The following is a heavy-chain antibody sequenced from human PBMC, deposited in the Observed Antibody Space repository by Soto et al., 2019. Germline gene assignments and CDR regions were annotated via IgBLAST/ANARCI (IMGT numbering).Heavy chain of an antibody. J-gene: IGHJ4*02. CDR3: PKFARRRSWEY. CDR1: GYTFTSYG. Sequence: QVQLVQSGAEVKKPGASVKVSCKASGYTFTSYGISWVRQAPGQGLEWMGWISADNGNTNYAQKLQGRVTITTDTTTSTAEMELMCLSSDVTAVDCWPKFARRRSWEYWGQGTLVRVSS. D-gene: IGHD1-26*01. CDR2: ISADNGNT. V-gene: IGHV1-18*01.